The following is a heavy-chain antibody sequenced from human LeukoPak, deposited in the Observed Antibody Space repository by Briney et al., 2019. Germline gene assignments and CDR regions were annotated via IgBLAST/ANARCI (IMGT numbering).Heavy chain of an antibody. D-gene: IGHD3-22*01. Sequence: GGSLRLSCEASGFTFTTYSMTWVRQAPGKGLEWVSIISSGSSAIFSADALKGRFTISRDDAKNLLYLDMNSLRAEDTAVYYCARVRPQEGSGYYYIGDFDYWGQGTLVTVSS. CDR3: ARVRPQEGSGYYYIGDFDY. J-gene: IGHJ4*02. V-gene: IGHV3-21*01. CDR1: GFTFTTYS. CDR2: ISSGSSAI.